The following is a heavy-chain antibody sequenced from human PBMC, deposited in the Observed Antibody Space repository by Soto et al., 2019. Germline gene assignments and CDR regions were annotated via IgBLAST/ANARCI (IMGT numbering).Heavy chain of an antibody. D-gene: IGHD3-10*01. V-gene: IGHV4-4*02. J-gene: IGHJ4*02. CDR1: GGSISSSNW. CDR2: IYHSGST. Sequence: LCGGSISSSNWWSWVRQPPGKGLEWIGEIYHSGSTNYNPSLKSRVTISVDKSKNQFSLKLSSVTAADTAVYYCARVPKGYGSGTTSQDYWGQGTLVTVSS. CDR3: ARVPKGYGSGTTSQDY.